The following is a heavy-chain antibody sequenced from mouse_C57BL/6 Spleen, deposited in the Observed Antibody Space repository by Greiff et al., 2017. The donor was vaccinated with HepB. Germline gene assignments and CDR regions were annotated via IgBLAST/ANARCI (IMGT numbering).Heavy chain of an antibody. Sequence: VQLVESGPELVKPGASVKISCKASGYSFTSYYIHWVKQRPGQGLEWIGWIYPGSGNTKYNEKFKGKATLTADTSSSTAYMQLSSLTSEDSAVYYCARLSDGYYAWFAYWGQGTLVTVSA. CDR2: IYPGSGNT. J-gene: IGHJ3*01. CDR3: ARLSDGYYAWFAY. CDR1: GYSFTSYY. V-gene: IGHV1-66*01. D-gene: IGHD2-3*01.